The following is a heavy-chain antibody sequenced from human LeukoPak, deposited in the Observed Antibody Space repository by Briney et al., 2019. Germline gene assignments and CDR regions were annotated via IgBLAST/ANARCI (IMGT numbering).Heavy chain of an antibody. CDR2: IYYSGST. CDR3: ARGGSSSSRWLIAFDI. J-gene: IGHJ3*02. Sequence: SETLSLTCTVSGGFISNYYWSWIRQPPGKGLEWIGNIYYSGSTNYNPSLKSRVTISVDTSKNQFSLKLSSVTAADTAVYYCARGGSSSSRWLIAFDIWGQGTMVTVSS. D-gene: IGHD6-6*01. CDR1: GGFISNYY. V-gene: IGHV4-59*01.